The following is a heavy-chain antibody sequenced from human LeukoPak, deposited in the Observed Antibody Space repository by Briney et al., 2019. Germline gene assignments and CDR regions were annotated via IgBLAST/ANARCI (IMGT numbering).Heavy chain of an antibody. CDR2: ISAYNGNT. D-gene: IGHD7-27*01. Sequence: ASVKASCKASGCTFTSYGISWVRQAPGQGLEWMGCISAYNGNTNYAHKLQGRVTMTTDTSTSTAYMELRSLRSDDTAVYYCARYTNWGNYYGMDVWSQGTTVTVSS. V-gene: IGHV1-18*01. J-gene: IGHJ6*02. CDR3: ARYTNWGNYYGMDV. CDR1: GCTFTSYG.